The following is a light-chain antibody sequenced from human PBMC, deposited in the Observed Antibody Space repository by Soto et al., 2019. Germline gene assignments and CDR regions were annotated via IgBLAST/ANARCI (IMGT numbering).Light chain of an antibody. CDR1: QGISSA. CDR2: DAS. J-gene: IGKJ1*01. V-gene: IGKV1-13*02. Sequence: AIQLTQSPSSLSASVGDRVTITCRASQGISSALAWYQQKPGKAPKLLIYDASSLESGVPSRFSGSGSGTDFTLTISCLQSEDFATYYCQQYYSFPRTFGQGTKVDIK. CDR3: QQYYSFPRT.